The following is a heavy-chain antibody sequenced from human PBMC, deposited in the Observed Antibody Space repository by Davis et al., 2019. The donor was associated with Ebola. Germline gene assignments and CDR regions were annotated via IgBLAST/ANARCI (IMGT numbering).Heavy chain of an antibody. CDR3: ARVGALLYGGNSGDWFDP. Sequence: AASVTVSCKASGYTFTSYGISWVRQAPGQGLEWMGWISAYNGNTNYAQKLQGRVTMTTDTSTSTAYMELSSLRSEDTAVYYCARVGALLYGGNSGDWFDPWGQGTLVTVSS. CDR2: ISAYNGNT. CDR1: GYTFTSYG. V-gene: IGHV1-18*01. J-gene: IGHJ5*02. D-gene: IGHD4-23*01.